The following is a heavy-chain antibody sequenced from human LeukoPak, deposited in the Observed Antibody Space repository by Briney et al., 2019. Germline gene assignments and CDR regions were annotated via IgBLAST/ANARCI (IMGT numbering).Heavy chain of an antibody. J-gene: IGHJ4*02. CDR3: ARVGYSYGERIAY. V-gene: IGHV4-34*01. D-gene: IGHD5-18*01. CDR2: INHSGST. Sequence: SETLSLTCAVYGGSFSGYYWSWIRQPPGKGLEWIGEINHSGSTNYNPSLKSRVTISLDTSRNQFSLKLSSVTAADTAVYYCARVGYSYGERIAYWGQGTLVTVSS. CDR1: GGSFSGYY.